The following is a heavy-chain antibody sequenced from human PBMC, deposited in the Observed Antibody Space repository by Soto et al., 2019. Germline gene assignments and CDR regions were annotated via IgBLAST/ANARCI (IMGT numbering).Heavy chain of an antibody. CDR1: GYTFTSYG. J-gene: IGHJ6*02. V-gene: IGHV1-18*01. CDR3: ARKIQLWLGDYYYYGMDV. CDR2: ISAYNGNT. Sequence: ASVKVSCKASGYTFTSYGISWVRQAPGQGLEWMGWISAYNGNTNYAQKLQGRVTMTTDTSTSTAYMELRSLRSDDTAVYYCARKIQLWLGDYYYYGMDVWGQGTTVTVSS. D-gene: IGHD5-18*01.